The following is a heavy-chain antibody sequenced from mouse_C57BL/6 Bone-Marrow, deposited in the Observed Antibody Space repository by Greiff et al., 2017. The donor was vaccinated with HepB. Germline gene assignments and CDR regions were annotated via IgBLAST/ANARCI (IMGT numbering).Heavy chain of an antibody. CDR2: IYPGSGNT. CDR1: GYTFTDYY. D-gene: IGHD4-1*01. Sequence: QVQLQQSGAELVRPGASVKLSCKASGYTFTDYYINWVKQRPGQGLEWIARIYPGSGNTYYNETFKGKATLTAEKSSSTAYMQLSSLTSEDSAVYFCARSPHWDGRHWYCDVWGTGTTVTVSS. J-gene: IGHJ1*03. V-gene: IGHV1-76*01. CDR3: ARSPHWDGRHWYCDV.